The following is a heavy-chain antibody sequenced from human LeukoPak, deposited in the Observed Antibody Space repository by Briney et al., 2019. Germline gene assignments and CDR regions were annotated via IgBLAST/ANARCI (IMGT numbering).Heavy chain of an antibody. CDR2: ISWNSGSI. CDR1: GFTFDDYA. CDR3: ARAPSFGGRELLVFDY. J-gene: IGHJ4*02. V-gene: IGHV3-9*01. D-gene: IGHD1-26*01. Sequence: PGGSLRLSCAASGFTFDDYAMRWVRQAPGKGLEWVSGISWNSGSIGYADSVKGRFTISRDNAKNSLYLQMNSLRAEDTAVYYCARAPSFGGRELLVFDYWGQGTLVTVSS.